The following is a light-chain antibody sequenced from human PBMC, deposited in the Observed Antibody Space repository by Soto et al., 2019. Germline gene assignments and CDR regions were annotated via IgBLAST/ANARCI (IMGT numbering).Light chain of an antibody. CDR2: EVI. V-gene: IGLV2-8*01. CDR3: SSYAGSNNLHVL. Sequence: QSALTQPPSASGSPGQSVTISCTGSSSDVGGYEYVSWYQQHPGKAPKLIIYEVIKRPSGVPDRFSGSKSDNTASLTVSGLQAEDEADYYCSSYAGSNNLHVLFGGGTKLTVL. CDR1: SSDVGGYEY. J-gene: IGLJ2*01.